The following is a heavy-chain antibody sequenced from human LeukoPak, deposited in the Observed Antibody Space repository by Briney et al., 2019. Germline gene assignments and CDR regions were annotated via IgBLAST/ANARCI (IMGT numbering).Heavy chain of an antibody. D-gene: IGHD6-13*01. CDR2: ISSSSSYI. J-gene: IGHJ6*03. Sequence: PGGSLRLSCAASGFTFSSYSMNWVRQAPGKGLEWVSSISSSSSYIYYADSVKGRFTVSRDNAKNSLYLQMNSLRAEDTAVYYCARESYSSSWYPNTPYYYYYYMDVWGKGTTVTVSS. V-gene: IGHV3-21*01. CDR3: ARESYSSSWYPNTPYYYYYYMDV. CDR1: GFTFSSYS.